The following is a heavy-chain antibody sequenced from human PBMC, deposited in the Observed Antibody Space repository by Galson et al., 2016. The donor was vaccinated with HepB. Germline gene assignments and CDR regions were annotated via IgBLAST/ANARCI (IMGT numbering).Heavy chain of an antibody. D-gene: IGHD3-16*01. CDR1: GGSVSSGSYY. CDR2: IYDSGRT. J-gene: IGHJ4*02. Sequence: SETLSLTCTVPGGSVSSGSYYWNWIRQPPGKGLEWIAYIYDSGRTNYNPSLKSRVTISVDTSKNQFSLKLGSVTAADTAVYYCARQHWGGPSDYWGQGTLVIVSS. V-gene: IGHV4-61*01. CDR3: ARQHWGGPSDY.